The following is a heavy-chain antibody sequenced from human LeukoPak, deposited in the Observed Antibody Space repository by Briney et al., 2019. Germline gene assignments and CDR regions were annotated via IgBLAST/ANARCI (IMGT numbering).Heavy chain of an antibody. V-gene: IGHV4-59*01. CDR1: GGSISSYY. Sequence: SETLSLTCTVSGGSISSYYWSWIRQPPGKGLEWIGYIYYSGSTNYNPSLKSRVTTSVDTSKNQFSLKLSSVTAADTAVYYCARDMEQLVLSNWFDPWGQGTLVTVSS. J-gene: IGHJ5*02. CDR3: ARDMEQLVLSNWFDP. D-gene: IGHD6-6*01. CDR2: IYYSGST.